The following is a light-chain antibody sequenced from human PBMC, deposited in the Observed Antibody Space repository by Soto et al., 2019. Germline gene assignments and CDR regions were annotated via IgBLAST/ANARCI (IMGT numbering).Light chain of an antibody. CDR2: GSS. J-gene: IGKJ5*01. CDR3: QHYGAAPIT. V-gene: IGKV3-20*01. CDR1: QSVGYN. Sequence: ETVLTQSPGSLSLSPGDRATLSCRARQSVGYNVAWYQQIPGQPPKLLICGSSSRATGIADKFSGSGSGTDFTLTISRLEPEDFALYYCQHYGAAPITFGRGTRLEIK.